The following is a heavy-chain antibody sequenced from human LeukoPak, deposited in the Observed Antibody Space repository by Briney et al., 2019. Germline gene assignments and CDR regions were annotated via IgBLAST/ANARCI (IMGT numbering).Heavy chain of an antibody. CDR3: TTVSYYDFWSGYYPHFDY. J-gene: IGHJ4*02. D-gene: IGHD3-3*01. CDR2: IKSKTDGGTT. CDR1: GFTFSNAW. V-gene: IGHV3-15*01. Sequence: GGSLRLSCAASGFTFSNAWMSWIRQAPGKGLEWVGRIKSKTDGGTTDYAAPVKGRFTISRDDSKNTLYLQMNSLKSEDTAVYYCTTVSYYDFWSGYYPHFDYWGQGTLVTVSS.